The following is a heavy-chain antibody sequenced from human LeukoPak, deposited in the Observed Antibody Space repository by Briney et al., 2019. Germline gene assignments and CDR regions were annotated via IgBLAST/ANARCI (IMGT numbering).Heavy chain of an antibody. CDR1: GFTFSSYA. V-gene: IGHV3-64*01. J-gene: IGHJ4*02. Sequence: PGGSLRLSCAASGFTFSSYAMHWVRQAPGKGLEYVSAISSNGGSTYYANSVKGRFTISRDNSKNTLYLQMGSLRAEDMAVYYCARVTVGAHYFDYWGQGTLVTVSS. D-gene: IGHD1-26*01. CDR3: ARVTVGAHYFDY. CDR2: ISSNGGST.